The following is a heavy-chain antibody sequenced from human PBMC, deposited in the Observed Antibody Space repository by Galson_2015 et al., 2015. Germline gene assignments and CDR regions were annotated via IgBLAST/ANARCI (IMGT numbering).Heavy chain of an antibody. J-gene: IGHJ6*02. Sequence: CAISGDSVSSNSAAWNWIGQSPSRGLEWLGRTYYRSKWYNDYAVSVKSRISINPDTSKNQFSLLLNSVTPEDTAVYYCAREFYSMDVWGQGTTVTVSS. CDR2: TYYRSKWYN. V-gene: IGHV6-1*01. CDR3: AREFYSMDV. CDR1: GDSVSSNSAA.